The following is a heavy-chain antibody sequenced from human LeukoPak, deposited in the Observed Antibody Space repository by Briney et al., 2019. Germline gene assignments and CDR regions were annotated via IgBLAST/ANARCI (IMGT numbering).Heavy chain of an antibody. Sequence: GGSLRLSCAASGFIFSSYAMSWVRQAPGKGLEWVSTISGSGGSTYYADSVKGRFTISRDNSKKTLYLQMNSLRAEDTAVYYCAKDESAVALAAFDNWGQGTMVTVSS. D-gene: IGHD2-15*01. CDR2: ISGSGGST. CDR1: GFIFSSYA. J-gene: IGHJ3*02. CDR3: AKDESAVALAAFDN. V-gene: IGHV3-23*01.